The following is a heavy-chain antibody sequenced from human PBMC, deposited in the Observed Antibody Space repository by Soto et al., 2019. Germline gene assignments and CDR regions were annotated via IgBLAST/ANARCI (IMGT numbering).Heavy chain of an antibody. D-gene: IGHD3-22*01. CDR2: ITPFNGNT. CDR3: ASGRYDASGYFDY. CDR1: GNTFTYVY. V-gene: IGHV1-45*02. J-gene: IGHJ4*02. Sequence: SVKVSCKGSGNTFTYVYLHWVRQAPGQALEWMGWITPFNGNTKYAQKFQDRVTFTVDTSLNTAYMELSSLRSDDTAMFYCASGRYDASGYFDYWGQGTLVTVSS.